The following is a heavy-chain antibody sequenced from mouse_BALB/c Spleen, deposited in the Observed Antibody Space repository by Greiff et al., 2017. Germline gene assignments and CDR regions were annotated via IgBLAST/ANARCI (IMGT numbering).Heavy chain of an antibody. V-gene: IGHV5-12-1*01. CDR2: ISSGGGST. J-gene: IGHJ4*01. Sequence: EVNVVESGGGLVKPGGSLKLSCAASGFAFSSYDMSWVRQTPEKRLEWVAYISSGGGSTYYPDTVKGRFTISRDNAKNTLYLQMSSLKSEDTAMYYCARRAYAMDYWGQGTSVTVSS. CDR3: ARRAYAMDY. CDR1: GFAFSSYD.